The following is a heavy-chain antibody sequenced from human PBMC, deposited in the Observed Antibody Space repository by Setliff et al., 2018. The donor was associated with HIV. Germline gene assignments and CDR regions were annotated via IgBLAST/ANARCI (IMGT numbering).Heavy chain of an antibody. V-gene: IGHV4-31*03. CDR3: AREWRGRYYYYMDV. CDR1: GGSISSGGYY. Sequence: SETLSLTCTVSGGSISSGGYYWSWIRQHPEKGLEWIGYTYYSGSAYYNPSLKSRVTISLDTSKNQFSLKLTSMTAADTAVYYCAREWRGRYYYYMDVWSKGTTVTVSS. J-gene: IGHJ6*03. D-gene: IGHD3-10*01. CDR2: TYYSGSA.